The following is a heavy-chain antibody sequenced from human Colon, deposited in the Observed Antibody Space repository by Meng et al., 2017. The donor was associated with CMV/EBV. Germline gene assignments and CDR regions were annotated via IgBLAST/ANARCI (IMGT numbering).Heavy chain of an antibody. CDR1: GYTFNGYF. CDR3: ATFGGDFDY. J-gene: IGHJ4*02. Sequence: QVQLVQSGAEVKEPGASVKVSRKTSGYTFNGYFMHWVRQAPGQGLEWMGWINPVTGDTSYAQKFQVRVTMTRDTSISTAYMELSSLRSDDTAVYYCATFGGDFDYWGQGTLVTVSS. V-gene: IGHV1-2*02. CDR2: INPVTGDT. D-gene: IGHD3-3*01.